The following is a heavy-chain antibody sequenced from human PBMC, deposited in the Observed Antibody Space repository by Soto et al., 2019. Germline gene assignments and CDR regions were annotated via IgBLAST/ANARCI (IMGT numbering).Heavy chain of an antibody. Sequence: QVQLVQSGAEVREPGALVKVSCKASGYTFTNYGISWVRQAPGQGLEWIGWISAYNGKIDYAQKVQGRITMTTDTSTSTAFMELRSLRSDDTAVYYCARETIPQMYYYGTDVWGQGTTVIVSS. D-gene: IGHD3-16*01. J-gene: IGHJ6*02. CDR1: GYTFTNYG. CDR2: ISAYNGKI. CDR3: ARETIPQMYYYGTDV. V-gene: IGHV1-18*01.